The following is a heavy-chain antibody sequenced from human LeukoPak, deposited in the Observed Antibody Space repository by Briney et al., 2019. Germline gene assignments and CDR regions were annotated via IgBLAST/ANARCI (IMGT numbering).Heavy chain of an antibody. CDR3: ARSGCSSTSCPPYYYYYYMDV. CDR2: IYYSGST. CDR1: GGSISSYY. V-gene: IGHV4-59*01. D-gene: IGHD2-2*01. Sequence: SETLSLTCTVSGGSISSYYWSWIRQPPGKGLEWIGYIYYSGSTNYNPSLKSRVTISVDTSKNQFSLKLSSVTAADTAVYYCARSGCSSTSCPPYYYYYYMDVWGKGTTVTVSS. J-gene: IGHJ6*03.